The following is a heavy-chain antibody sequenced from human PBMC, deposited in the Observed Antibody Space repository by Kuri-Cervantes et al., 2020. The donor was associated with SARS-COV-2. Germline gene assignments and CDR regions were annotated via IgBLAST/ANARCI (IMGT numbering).Heavy chain of an antibody. D-gene: IGHD2-8*01. J-gene: IGHJ4*02. V-gene: IGHV4-34*09. CDR3: AREANTFDY. CDR2: INHSGST. Sequence: LRLSCAVYGGSFSGYYWSWIRQPPGKGLEWIGEINHSGSTNYNPSLKSRVTISVDTSKNQFSLKLSSVTAADTAVYYCAREANTFDYWGQGTLVTVSS. CDR1: GGSFSGYY.